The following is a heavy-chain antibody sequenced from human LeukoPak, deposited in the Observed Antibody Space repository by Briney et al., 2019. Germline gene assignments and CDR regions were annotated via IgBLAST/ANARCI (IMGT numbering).Heavy chain of an antibody. CDR1: GYTFTSYG. CDR3: ARVSDDSSGYYWPFSSDSNWFDP. CDR2: XXAXXXXX. Sequence: ASVKVSCKASGYTFTSYGISXVRQAPGXXXXXXGWXXAXXXXXNYAQKLQGRVTMTTDTSTSTAYMELRSLRSDDTAVYYCARVSDDSSGYYWPFSSDSNWFDPWGQGTLVTVSS. V-gene: IGHV1-18*01. D-gene: IGHD3-22*01. J-gene: IGHJ5*02.